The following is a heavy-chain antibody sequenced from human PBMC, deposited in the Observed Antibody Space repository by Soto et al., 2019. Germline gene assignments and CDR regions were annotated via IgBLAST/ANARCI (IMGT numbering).Heavy chain of an antibody. V-gene: IGHV3-7*01. D-gene: IGHD3-22*01. Sequence: GESLKISCAASGFTFSSYWMSWVRQAPGKGLEWVANIKQDGSEKYYVDSVKGRFTISRDNAKNSLYLQMNSLRAEDTAVYYCARVNYDSSGYDAFDIWGQGTMVTVSS. J-gene: IGHJ3*02. CDR3: ARVNYDSSGYDAFDI. CDR1: GFTFSSYW. CDR2: IKQDGSEK.